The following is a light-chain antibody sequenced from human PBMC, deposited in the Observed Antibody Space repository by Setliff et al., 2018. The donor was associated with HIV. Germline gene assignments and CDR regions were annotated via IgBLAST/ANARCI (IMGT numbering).Light chain of an antibody. CDR2: EVD. CDR1: RDDVGSYDL. CDR3: CSYVGASTYV. V-gene: IGLV2-23*02. Sequence: QSVLTQPASVSASPGQSITISCSGSRDDVGSYDLVSWYQQDPGKAPKLLIFEVDKRASGVSNRLSGSKSGTTASLTISGLQVEDEGDYYCCSYVGASTYVCESGTKVTVL. J-gene: IGLJ1*01.